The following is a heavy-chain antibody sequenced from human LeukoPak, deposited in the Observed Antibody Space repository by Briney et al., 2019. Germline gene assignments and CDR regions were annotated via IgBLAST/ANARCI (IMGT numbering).Heavy chain of an antibody. J-gene: IGHJ6*02. D-gene: IGHD2-15*01. CDR3: ARDGPGRDVTDIVYYYYGMDV. CDR2: IRSDSSTK. Sequence: PGGSLRLSCAGSGFSISNYGMNWVRQAPGKGLEWLSYIRSDSSTKYYADSVEGRFTISRDNAKNSLYLQMNSLRAEDTAVYYCARDGPGRDVTDIVYYYYGMDVWGQGTTVTVSS. CDR1: GFSISNYG. V-gene: IGHV3-48*04.